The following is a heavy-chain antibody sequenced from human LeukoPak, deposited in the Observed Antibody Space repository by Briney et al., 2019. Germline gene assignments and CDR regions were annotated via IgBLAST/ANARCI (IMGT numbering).Heavy chain of an antibody. J-gene: IGHJ5*02. Sequence: PGGSLRLSCAASGFIVSNNHMSWVRQAPGKGLEWVSLTYTDTSAYYADSVKGRFTISRDNSKNTLNPQMNSLRVEDTAVYYCARESWGPVGPWGQGTLVTVSS. D-gene: IGHD7-27*01. CDR2: TYTDTSA. V-gene: IGHV3-66*02. CDR1: GFIVSNNH. CDR3: ARESWGPVGP.